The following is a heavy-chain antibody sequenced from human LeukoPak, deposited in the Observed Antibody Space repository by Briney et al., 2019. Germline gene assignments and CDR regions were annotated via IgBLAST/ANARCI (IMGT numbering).Heavy chain of an antibody. V-gene: IGHV3-21*01. Sequence: PGGSLRLSCAASGFTFSSYSMNWVRQAPGKGLEWVSSISSSSSYIYYADSVKGRFTISRDNAKNSLYLQMNSLRAEDTAVYYCARALRMRRNYGDYLAGGYWGQGTLVTVSS. J-gene: IGHJ4*02. D-gene: IGHD4-17*01. CDR3: ARALRMRRNYGDYLAGGY. CDR1: GFTFSSYS. CDR2: ISSSSSYI.